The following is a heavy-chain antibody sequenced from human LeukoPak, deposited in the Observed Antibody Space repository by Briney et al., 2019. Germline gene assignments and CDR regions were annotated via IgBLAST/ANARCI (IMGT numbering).Heavy chain of an antibody. V-gene: IGHV1-18*01. Sequence: RASVKVSCKTSGYTFTSDGISWVRQAPGQGLEWMGWIGTYKGNTNYAQMFQGRVTMTTDTSTSTAYMELKNLRSDDTAVYYCATWQDRLLAYYFDYWGQGTLVTVSS. D-gene: IGHD2-15*01. J-gene: IGHJ4*02. CDR2: IGTYKGNT. CDR3: ATWQDRLLAYYFDY. CDR1: GYTFTSDG.